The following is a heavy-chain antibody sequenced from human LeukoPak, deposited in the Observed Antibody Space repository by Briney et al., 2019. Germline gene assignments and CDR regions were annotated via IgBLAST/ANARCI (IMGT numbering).Heavy chain of an antibody. CDR3: VRDADGGNSWFDT. V-gene: IGHV4-31*03. Sequence: SETLSLTCTVSGGSISSGGYYWSWIRQHPGKGLEWIGYIYYSGSTYYNPSLKSRVTISVDTSKNQFSLKLSSVTAADTALYYCVRDADGGNSWFDTWGQGTLVTVSS. CDR1: GGSISSGGYY. CDR2: IYYSGST. J-gene: IGHJ5*02. D-gene: IGHD4-23*01.